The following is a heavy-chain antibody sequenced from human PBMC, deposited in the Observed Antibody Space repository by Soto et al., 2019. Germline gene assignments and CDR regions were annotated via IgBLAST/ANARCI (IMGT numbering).Heavy chain of an antibody. J-gene: IGHJ5*02. D-gene: IGHD3-22*01. CDR1: GGSISSGGYY. CDR2: IYYSGST. Sequence: PSETLSLTCSVSGGSISSGGYYWRWIRQHPGKGLEWIEYIYYSGSTYYNPSLKSRVTISVDTSKNQFSLKLSSVTAADTAGSYSGCNHYSYNTSCPIIDLLDPRGQGSPLNVSS. V-gene: IGHV4-31*03. CDR3: GCNHYSYNTSCPIIDLLDP.